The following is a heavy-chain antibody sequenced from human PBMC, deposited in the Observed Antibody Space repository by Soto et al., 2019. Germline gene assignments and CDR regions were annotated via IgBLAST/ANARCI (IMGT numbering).Heavy chain of an antibody. D-gene: IGHD1-7*01. CDR2: ISYDGSNK. J-gene: IGHJ5*02. CDR1: GFTFSSYG. CDR3: AKSVKLELDGHWFDP. V-gene: IGHV3-30*18. Sequence: QVQLVESGGGVVQPGRSLRLSCAASGFTFSSYGMHWVRQAPGKGLEWVAVISYDGSNKYYADSVKGRFTISRDNSKNTLDLQMNSLRAEDTAVYYGAKSVKLELDGHWFDPWGQGTLGTVAS.